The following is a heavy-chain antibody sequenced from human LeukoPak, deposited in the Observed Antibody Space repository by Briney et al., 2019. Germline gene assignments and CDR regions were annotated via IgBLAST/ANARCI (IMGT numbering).Heavy chain of an antibody. CDR3: ARWSGTTDDY. CDR2: VSPNSGGT. Sequence: SVKVSCKASGYTFTGYYLHWVRQAPGQGLEWMGWVSPNSGGTNYAQKFQGRVTMTRDTSISTAFMELSSLRSDDTAVYYRARWSGTTDDYWGQGTLVTVSS. V-gene: IGHV1-2*02. J-gene: IGHJ4*02. CDR1: GYTFTGYY. D-gene: IGHD4-11*01.